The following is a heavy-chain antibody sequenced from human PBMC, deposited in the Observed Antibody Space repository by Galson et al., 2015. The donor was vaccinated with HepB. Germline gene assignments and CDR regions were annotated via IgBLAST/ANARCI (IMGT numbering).Heavy chain of an antibody. V-gene: IGHV1-69*13. CDR2: IIPIFGTA. CDR1: GGTFSSYA. CDR3: ARVRSAAGATGGYYFDY. Sequence: SVKVSCKASGGTFSSYAISWVRQAPGQGLEWMGGIIPIFGTANYAQKFQGRVTITADESTSTAYMELSSLRSEDTAVYYCARVRSAAGATGGYYFDYWGQGTLVTVSS. J-gene: IGHJ4*02. D-gene: IGHD1-26*01.